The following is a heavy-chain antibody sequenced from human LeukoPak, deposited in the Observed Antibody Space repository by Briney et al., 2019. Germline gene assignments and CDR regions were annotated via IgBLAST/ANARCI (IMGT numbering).Heavy chain of an antibody. Sequence: GGSLRLSCTASGFTFSGHWMHWVRQPPGMGLVWVSRINERGTDSMYAESVKGRFTISRDNAKNTVYLQMNSLRAEDTAGYYCVRVWRSGYSEYYFDYWGQGTLVTVSS. CDR2: INERGTDS. CDR3: VRVWRSGYSEYYFDY. CDR1: GFTFSGHW. V-gene: IGHV3-74*03. D-gene: IGHD3-22*01. J-gene: IGHJ4*02.